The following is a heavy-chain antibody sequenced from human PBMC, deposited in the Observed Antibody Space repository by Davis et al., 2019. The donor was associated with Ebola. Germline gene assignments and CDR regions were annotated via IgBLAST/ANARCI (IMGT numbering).Heavy chain of an antibody. D-gene: IGHD4-23*01. CDR2: ISSSSSYI. CDR1: GFIFSSHS. Sequence: PGGSLRLSCAASGFIFSSHSMNWVRQAPGKGLEWVSSISSSSSYIYYADSVKGRFTISRDNSKNSLYLQMDSLRTEDTALYYCAKGGYGGVFDYWGQGTLVTVSP. J-gene: IGHJ4*02. CDR3: AKGGYGGVFDY. V-gene: IGHV3-21*04.